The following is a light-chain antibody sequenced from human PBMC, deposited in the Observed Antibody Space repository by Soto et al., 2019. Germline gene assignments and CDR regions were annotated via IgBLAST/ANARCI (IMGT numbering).Light chain of an antibody. CDR3: QQYGSSPRT. J-gene: IGKJ1*01. CDR1: QNVGSRY. Sequence: EIVLTQSPGTLSLSPGERATLSCRASQNVGSRYLAWYQQKPGQAPRLLIYGTSNWATGIAYRFGGSGSGTDFSLTISGLEPGDVAVYYLQQYGSSPRTFGQGTKVEIK. CDR2: GTS. V-gene: IGKV3-20*01.